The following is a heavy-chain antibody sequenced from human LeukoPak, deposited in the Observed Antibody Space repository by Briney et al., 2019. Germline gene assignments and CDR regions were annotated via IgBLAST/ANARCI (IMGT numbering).Heavy chain of an antibody. J-gene: IGHJ5*02. D-gene: IGHD6-19*01. Sequence: GESLKISCKGSGYSFTSYWIGWVRQMPGKGLEWMGIIYPGDSDTRYSPSFQGQVTISADKSISTAYLQWSCLKASDTAMYYCARHSTEYTIAVLQHSWFDPWGQGTLVTVSS. V-gene: IGHV5-51*01. CDR2: IYPGDSDT. CDR1: GYSFTSYW. CDR3: ARHSTEYTIAVLQHSWFDP.